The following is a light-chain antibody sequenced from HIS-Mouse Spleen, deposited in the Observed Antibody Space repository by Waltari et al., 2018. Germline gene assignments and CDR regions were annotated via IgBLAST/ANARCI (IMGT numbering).Light chain of an antibody. J-gene: IGKJ1*01. CDR1: QSVSSN. Sequence: EIVMPHSPATLSVSPGARSTPPCRASQSVSSNLAWYQQKPGHAPRLLIYGASTRATGIPARFSGSGSGTEFTLTISSMQSEDFAVYYCQQYNNWPLWTFGQGTKVEIK. CDR2: GAS. V-gene: IGKV3-15*01. CDR3: QQYNNWPLWT.